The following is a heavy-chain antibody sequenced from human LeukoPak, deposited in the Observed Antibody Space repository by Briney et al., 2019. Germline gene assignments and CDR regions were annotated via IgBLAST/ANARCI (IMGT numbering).Heavy chain of an antibody. D-gene: IGHD3-10*01. CDR1: GFTFSSYA. CDR3: ARDPYYGSGSPPDY. Sequence: GGSLRLSCAASGFTFSSYAMSWVRQAPGKGLEWVSAISGSGGSTYYADSVKGRFTISRGNSKNTLYLQMNSLRAEDTAVYYCARDPYYGSGSPPDYWGQGTLVTVSS. V-gene: IGHV3-23*01. CDR2: ISGSGGST. J-gene: IGHJ4*02.